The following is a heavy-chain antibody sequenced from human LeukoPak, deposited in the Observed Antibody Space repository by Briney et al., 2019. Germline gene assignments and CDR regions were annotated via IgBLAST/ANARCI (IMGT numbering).Heavy chain of an antibody. D-gene: IGHD5/OR15-5a*01. CDR1: GFPFSSYS. J-gene: IGHJ6*02. CDR3: ARDLPGVSYGMDV. V-gene: IGHV3-30*04. CDR2: ISYDGSNK. Sequence: GGSLRLSCAASGFPFSSYSMTWVRQAPGEGLEWVAVISYDGSNKYYADSVKGRFTISRDNSKNTLYLQMNSLRAEDTAVYYCARDLPGVSYGMDVWGQGTTVTVSS.